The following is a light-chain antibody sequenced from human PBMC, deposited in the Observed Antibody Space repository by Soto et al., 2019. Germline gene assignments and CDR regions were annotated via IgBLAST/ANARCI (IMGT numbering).Light chain of an antibody. CDR2: EVS. CDR3: SSYTSGNTVI. Sequence: QAVVTQPASVSGSPGQSITISCTGTSSDVGGYVFVSWYQQHPGKAPKLMIYEVSYRPSGVSNRFSGSKSGNTASLTISGLQAEDEANYYCSSYTSGNTVIFGGGTKLTVL. J-gene: IGLJ2*01. CDR1: SSDVGGYVF. V-gene: IGLV2-14*01.